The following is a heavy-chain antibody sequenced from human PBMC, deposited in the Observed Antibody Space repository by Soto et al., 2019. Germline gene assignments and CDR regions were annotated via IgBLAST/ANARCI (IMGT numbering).Heavy chain of an antibody. CDR2: ISGSGGST. CDR3: AKDSNADRHPDEFDY. CDR1: GFTFRSYA. Sequence: EVQLLESGGGLVQPGGSLRLSCAASGFTFRSYAMSWVRQAPGKGLEWVSGISGSGGSTYYADSVKGRFTISRDNSKNPLFLQTNRLRAEDAALYYCAKDSNADRHPDEFDYWGQGTLVTVSS. V-gene: IGHV3-23*01. J-gene: IGHJ4*02.